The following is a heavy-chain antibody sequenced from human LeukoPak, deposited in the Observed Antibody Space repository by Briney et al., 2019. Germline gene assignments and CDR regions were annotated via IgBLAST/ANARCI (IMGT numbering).Heavy chain of an antibody. Sequence: PSETLSLTCTVSGGSISSGDYHWNWIRPHPGKGREWIGYIYYSGSTYYNPSLKNRVTISVDTSKNQFSLKLSSVTAADTAVYYCARSWGTSAGYFDYWGQGALVTVSS. D-gene: IGHD2-15*01. J-gene: IGHJ4*02. CDR2: IYYSGST. CDR1: GGSISSGDYH. V-gene: IGHV4-31*03. CDR3: ARSWGTSAGYFDY.